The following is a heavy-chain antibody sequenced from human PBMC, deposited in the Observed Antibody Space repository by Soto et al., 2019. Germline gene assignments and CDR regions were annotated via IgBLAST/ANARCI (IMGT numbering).Heavy chain of an antibody. D-gene: IGHD1-1*01. J-gene: IGHJ4*02. V-gene: IGHV2-5*04. CDR3: VRRYDPYYFDD. Sequence: QITLQESGPTLVKPTQPLTLTCTFSGFSLTTNAVAVGWIRQPQGKALEWLAIVYGNDAKFYSPSLKSRLTNHKDNSKNQVVLTLTDMAPVDTGTYSYVRRYDPYYFDDWCQGTLVTVSS. CDR2: VYGNDAK. CDR1: GFSLTTNAVA.